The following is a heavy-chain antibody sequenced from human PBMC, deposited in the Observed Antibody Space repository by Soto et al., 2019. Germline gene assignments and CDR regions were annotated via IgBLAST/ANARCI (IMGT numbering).Heavy chain of an antibody. CDR2: IYYSGNT. CDR1: GGSISSGGYY. CDR3: ARINDYGGNSVGYFDY. Sequence: SETLSLTCTVSGGSISSGGYYWNWIRQHPAKGLEWIGYIYYSGNTYYNPSLKSRVTISVDTSKNQFSLKLSSVTAADTAVYYCARINDYGGNSVGYFDYWGQGTLVTVSS. J-gene: IGHJ4*02. D-gene: IGHD4-17*01. V-gene: IGHV4-31*03.